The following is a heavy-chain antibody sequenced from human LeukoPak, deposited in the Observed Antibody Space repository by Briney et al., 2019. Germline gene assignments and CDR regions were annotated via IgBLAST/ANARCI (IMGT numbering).Heavy chain of an antibody. D-gene: IGHD3-3*01. Sequence: GGSLRLSCAASGFTFSSYAMSWVRQAPGKGLEWVSAISGSGGSTYYADSVKGRFTISRDNSKNTLYLQMNSLRAEDTAVYYCAKGGVYYDFWSVFDNGGQGTLVTVSS. J-gene: IGHJ4*02. CDR2: ISGSGGST. V-gene: IGHV3-23*01. CDR3: AKGGVYYDFWSVFDN. CDR1: GFTFSSYA.